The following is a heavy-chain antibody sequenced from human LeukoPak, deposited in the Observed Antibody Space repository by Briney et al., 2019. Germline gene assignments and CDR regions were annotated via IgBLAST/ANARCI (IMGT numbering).Heavy chain of an antibody. CDR3: TTAPAEIDY. CDR2: IKSKTHGGTT. V-gene: IGHV3-15*01. CDR1: RFTFSSAW. Sequence: GGSLRLSCAASRFTFSSAWMTWVRQAPGKGLEWVGRIKSKTHGGTTDYAAPVKGRFTISRDDSKNTLYLQMNSLKTEDTAVYYCTTAPAEIDYWGQGTLVTVSS. J-gene: IGHJ4*02.